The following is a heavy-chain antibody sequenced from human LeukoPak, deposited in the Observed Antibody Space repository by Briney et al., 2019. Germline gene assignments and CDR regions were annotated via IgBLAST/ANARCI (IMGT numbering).Heavy chain of an antibody. D-gene: IGHD6-6*01. CDR1: GGSISSYY. Sequence: SETLSLTCTVSGGSISSYYWSWIRQPAGKGLEWIGRIHTSGSTNYSPSLKSRVTMSVDTSKNQFSLKLSSVTAADTAVYYCARRGYSSSAWFDPWGQGTLVTVSS. CDR3: ARRGYSSSAWFDP. CDR2: IHTSGST. V-gene: IGHV4-4*07. J-gene: IGHJ5*02.